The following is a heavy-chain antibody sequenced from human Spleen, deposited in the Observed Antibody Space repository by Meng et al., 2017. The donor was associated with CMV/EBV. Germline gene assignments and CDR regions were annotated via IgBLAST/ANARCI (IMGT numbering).Heavy chain of an antibody. Sequence: SGYTFTSYDINWVRQAPGQGVEWMGWMNPHSASTGYAQKFQGRVTMTRNTSISTAYMELNSLRFEDTAVYYCVRDREWKDLSGWFDAWGQGTLVTVSS. CDR2: MNPHSAST. D-gene: IGHD1-1*01. J-gene: IGHJ5*02. V-gene: IGHV1-8*01. CDR3: VRDREWKDLSGWFDA. CDR1: GYTFTSYD.